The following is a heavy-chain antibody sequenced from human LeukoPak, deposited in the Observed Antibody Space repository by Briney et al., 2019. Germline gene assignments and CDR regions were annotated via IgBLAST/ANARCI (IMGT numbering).Heavy chain of an antibody. Sequence: PSETLSLTCTVSGGSFSSYYWTWIRQPPGEGLEWIGDIDHSGSTNYNPSLKSRVSISSDTSKNQFSLELSSVTAADTAVYYCARLKATVSIHAYFDSWGQGTLVTVSS. D-gene: IGHD4-17*01. CDR2: IDHSGST. CDR3: ARLKATVSIHAYFDS. J-gene: IGHJ4*02. CDR1: GGSFSSYY. V-gene: IGHV4-59*01.